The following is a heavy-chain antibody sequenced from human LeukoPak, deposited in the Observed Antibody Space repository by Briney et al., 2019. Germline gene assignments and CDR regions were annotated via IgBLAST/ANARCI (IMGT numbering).Heavy chain of an antibody. CDR2: ISAYNGNT. J-gene: IGHJ5*02. CDR1: GYTFTSYG. D-gene: IGHD3-3*01. CDR3: ARGPYYDFWSGYYTSPRDNWFDP. Sequence: ASVKVSCKASGYTFTSYGISWVRQAPGQGLEWTGWISAYNGNTNYAQKLQGRVTMTTDTSTSTAYMELRSLRSDDTAVYYCARGPYYDFWSGYYTSPRDNWFDPWGQGTLVTVSS. V-gene: IGHV1-18*01.